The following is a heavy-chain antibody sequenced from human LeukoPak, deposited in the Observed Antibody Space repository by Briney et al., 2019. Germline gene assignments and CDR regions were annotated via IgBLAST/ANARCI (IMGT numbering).Heavy chain of an antibody. CDR3: ARGSRIVVVVAAIRFDY. CDR1: GGSISSSSYY. J-gene: IGHJ4*02. Sequence: PSETLSLTCTVSGGSISSSSYYWGWIRQPPGKGLEWIGSIYYSGSTYYNPSLKSRVTISVDTSKNQFSLKLSSVTAADTAVYYCARGSRIVVVVAAIRFDYWGQGTLVTVSS. V-gene: IGHV4-39*07. CDR2: IYYSGST. D-gene: IGHD2-15*01.